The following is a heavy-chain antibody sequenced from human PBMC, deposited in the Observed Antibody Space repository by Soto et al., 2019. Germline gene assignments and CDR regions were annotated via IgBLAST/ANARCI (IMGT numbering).Heavy chain of an antibody. CDR2: IIPIFGTA. J-gene: IGHJ6*02. CDR3: ARGLKVWGTLPYYYYYYGMDV. V-gene: IGHV1-69*13. D-gene: IGHD2-8*01. Sequence: GASVKVSCKASGGTFSSYAISWVRQAPGQGLEWMGGIIPIFGTANYAQKFQGRVTITADESTSTAYMELSSLRSEDTAVYYCARGLKVWGTLPYYYYYYGMDVWGQGTTVTVSS. CDR1: GGTFSSYA.